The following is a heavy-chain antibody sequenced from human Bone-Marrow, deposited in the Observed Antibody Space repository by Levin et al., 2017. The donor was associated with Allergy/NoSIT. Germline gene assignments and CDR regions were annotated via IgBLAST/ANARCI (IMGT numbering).Heavy chain of an antibody. CDR1: GDSITRGGYS. V-gene: IGHV4-30-2*01. D-gene: IGHD3-22*01. CDR2: IYHSGHP. J-gene: IGHJ4*02. Sequence: SQTLSLTCTVSGDSITRGGYSWTWIRQPPGKGLEWIGYIYHSGHPYYNPSLKGRVTISVDTSKNQFSLSLTSVTAADMAVYYCARGGGADFRYDSGGLDYWGQGTRVTVPS. CDR3: ARGGGADFRYDSGGLDY.